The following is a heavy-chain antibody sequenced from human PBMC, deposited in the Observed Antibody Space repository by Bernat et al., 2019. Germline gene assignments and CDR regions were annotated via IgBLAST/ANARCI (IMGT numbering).Heavy chain of an antibody. CDR2: INAGNGNT. D-gene: IGHD1-26*01. J-gene: IGHJ4*02. Sequence: QVQLVQSGAEVKKPGASVKVSCKASGYTFTSYAMHWVRQAPGQRLEWMGWINAGNGNTKYSQKFQGRVTITRDTSVSTAYMELSSLRSEDTAVYYCAREARLGAPRAHLGYWGQGTLVTVSS. CDR3: AREARLGAPRAHLGY. CDR1: GYTFTSYA. V-gene: IGHV1-3*01.